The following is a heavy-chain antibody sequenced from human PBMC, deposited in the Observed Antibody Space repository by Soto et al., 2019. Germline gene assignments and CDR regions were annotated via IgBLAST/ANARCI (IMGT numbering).Heavy chain of an antibody. D-gene: IGHD6-19*01. Sequence: EVQLVESGGGMVQPGGSLRVSCAASGFTLSSYSMHWVHQAPGKGPEWVSYISGSGGTIYYADSVKGRFTISRDKAKNALSVQMNSLRDEDTTVYFCARETRLRRSGWSYYFDFWGQGTRVNVSS. CDR1: GFTLSSYS. CDR3: ARETRLRRSGWSYYFDF. CDR2: ISGSGGTI. J-gene: IGHJ4*02. V-gene: IGHV3-48*02.